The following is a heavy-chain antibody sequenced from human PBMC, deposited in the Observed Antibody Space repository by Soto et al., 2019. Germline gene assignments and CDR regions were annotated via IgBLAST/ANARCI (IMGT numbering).Heavy chain of an antibody. Sequence: ASVKVSCKTSGYTFTSYAMHWVRQAPGQRLEWMGWINTDNGNTKYSQKFQGRVTITRDTSASTAYMELSSPRSEDTAVYYCARDQRTVTTDYWGQGTLVTVSS. J-gene: IGHJ4*02. D-gene: IGHD4-17*01. CDR2: INTDNGNT. CDR1: GYTFTSYA. V-gene: IGHV1-3*04. CDR3: ARDQRTVTTDY.